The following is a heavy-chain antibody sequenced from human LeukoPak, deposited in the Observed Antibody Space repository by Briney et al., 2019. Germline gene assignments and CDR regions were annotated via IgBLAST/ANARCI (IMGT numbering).Heavy chain of an antibody. CDR1: GFTFSDAW. D-gene: IGHD3-10*01. Sequence: PGGTLRLSCVGSGFTFSDAWMCWVRQAPGKGLEWIGHIKSNAAGGTTDYAAPLKGRFTISRDDSKNTLFLQMNSLKTEDTAVYYCCTEYYGSANFNYWGQGTLVTVSS. CDR2: IKSNAAGGTT. J-gene: IGHJ4*02. CDR3: CTEYYGSANFNY. V-gene: IGHV3-15*01.